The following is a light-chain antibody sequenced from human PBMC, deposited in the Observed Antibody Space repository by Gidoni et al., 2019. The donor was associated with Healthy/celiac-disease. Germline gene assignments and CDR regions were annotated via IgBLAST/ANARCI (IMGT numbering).Light chain of an antibody. CDR1: QSVSSSY. Sequence: EIVLTKSPGTLSLSTGERATLSCRASQSVSSSYLAWYQLTPGQAPRLLIYGASSWATGIPDRFIGSGSGTDFTLTISRLEPEDFSVYYCQQYVSSPPLTFGGGTKVEIK. CDR3: QQYVSSPPLT. CDR2: GAS. V-gene: IGKV3-20*01. J-gene: IGKJ4*01.